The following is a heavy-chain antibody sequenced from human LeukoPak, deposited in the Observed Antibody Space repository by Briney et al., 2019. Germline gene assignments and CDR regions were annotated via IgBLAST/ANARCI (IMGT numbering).Heavy chain of an antibody. CDR2: IYPGDSET. V-gene: IGHV5-51*01. Sequence: GESLKISCKGSGYNFTDYWIGWVRQMPGKGLAWMGIIYPGDSETRYSPSFQGQVTISADKSITTAYLQWSSLKASDTAMFYCARLDWQMGAIIAFDIWGQGTLVTVSS. D-gene: IGHD5-24*01. CDR3: ARLDWQMGAIIAFDI. CDR1: GYNFTDYW. J-gene: IGHJ3*02.